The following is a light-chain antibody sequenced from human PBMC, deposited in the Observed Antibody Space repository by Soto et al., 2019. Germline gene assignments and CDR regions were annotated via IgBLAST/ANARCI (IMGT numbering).Light chain of an antibody. Sequence: DIQMTQSPSSLSASVGDRVTITCRASQSISTYLNWYQQKPGKAPNLLIYAASNLQSGVPSRFSGSVSGTDFTLTITSLPPEYFATYSCQQSFNTPITFGLGTRLEIQ. V-gene: IGKV1-39*01. CDR3: QQSFNTPIT. CDR1: QSISTY. CDR2: AAS. J-gene: IGKJ5*01.